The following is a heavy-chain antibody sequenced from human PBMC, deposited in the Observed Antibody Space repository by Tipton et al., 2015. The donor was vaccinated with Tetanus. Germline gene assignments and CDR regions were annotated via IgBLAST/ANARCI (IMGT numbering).Heavy chain of an antibody. V-gene: IGHV3-7*03. CDR3: AREYSWSGRDY. CDR1: GFTFRSYG. Sequence: GSLRLSCAASGFTFRSYGMHWVRQAPGKGLEWVANIKEDGSDKNYVDSVRGRFTISRDNAKNSLYLQMNSLRVEDTAVYYCAREYSWSGRDYWGQGTLVTVSS. D-gene: IGHD5-18*01. CDR2: IKEDGSDK. J-gene: IGHJ4*02.